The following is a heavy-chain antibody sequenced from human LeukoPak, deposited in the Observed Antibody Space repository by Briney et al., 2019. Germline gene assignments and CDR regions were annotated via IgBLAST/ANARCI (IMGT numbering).Heavy chain of an antibody. CDR3: AREEGKAFDI. Sequence: ASVKVSCKASGYTFTGYYMHWVQQAPGQGLEWMGWINPNSGGTNYAQKFQGRVTMTRDTSISTAYMELSSLRSDDTALFYCAREEGKAFDIWGQGTMVTVSS. CDR2: INPNSGGT. V-gene: IGHV1-2*02. J-gene: IGHJ3*02. D-gene: IGHD3-10*01. CDR1: GYTFTGYY.